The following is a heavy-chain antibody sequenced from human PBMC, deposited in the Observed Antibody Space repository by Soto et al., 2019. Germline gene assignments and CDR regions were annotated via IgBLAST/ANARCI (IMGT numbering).Heavy chain of an antibody. CDR3: ARDSSGFHWYFDL. D-gene: IGHD6-19*01. CDR1: GDSVSSATAT. Sequence: QVQLQQSGPGLVKPSQTLSLICAISGDSVSSATATWSGIRQSPSRGLEWLGRTYYRSKWYNDSAVSVKSRIAITPDTSTNQLSLQLSSVTPEDTAVYFCARDSSGFHWYFDLWGRGTLVTVSS. V-gene: IGHV6-1*02. J-gene: IGHJ2*01. CDR2: TYYRSKWYN.